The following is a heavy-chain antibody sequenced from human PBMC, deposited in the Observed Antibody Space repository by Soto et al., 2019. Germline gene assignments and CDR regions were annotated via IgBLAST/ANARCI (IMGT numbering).Heavy chain of an antibody. V-gene: IGHV3-23*01. CDR1: GFTFSSYA. J-gene: IGHJ4*02. CDR2: IGASGVST. CDR3: AKGGQSYDY. D-gene: IGHD3-10*01. Sequence: GGSLRLSCAASGFTFSSYAMSWVRQAPGKGLEWVSVIGASGVSTYYADSVKGRFTISRDTSKNTLYLQMNSLRAEDTAVYYCAKGGQSYDYWGQGTLITVSS.